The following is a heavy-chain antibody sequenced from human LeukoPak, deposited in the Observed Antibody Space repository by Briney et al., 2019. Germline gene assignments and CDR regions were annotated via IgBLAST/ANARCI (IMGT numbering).Heavy chain of an antibody. CDR3: ARRNYDSRASEAFDI. D-gene: IGHD3-22*01. V-gene: IGHV4-39*01. CDR1: GGSISSSSYY. J-gene: IGHJ3*02. Sequence: PSGTLSLTCTVSGGSISSSSYYWGWIRQPPGKRLEWIGSIYYSGSTYYNPSLKSRVTISVDTSKNQFSLKLSSVTAADTAVYYCARRNYDSRASEAFDIWGQGTMVTVSS. CDR2: IYYSGST.